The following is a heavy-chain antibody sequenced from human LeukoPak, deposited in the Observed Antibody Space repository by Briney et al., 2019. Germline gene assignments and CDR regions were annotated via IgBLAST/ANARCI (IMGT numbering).Heavy chain of an antibody. CDR2: IYYSGST. V-gene: IGHV4-39*07. CDR1: GGSIISSSYY. D-gene: IGHD6-13*01. Sequence: SETLSLTCSVSGGSIISSSYYWGWIRQPPGTGLEWIGSIYYSGSTSYSPSLKSRVTISVDTSKNQFSLKLSSVTAADTAVYYCARLGQLVRAFDIWGQGAMVTVSS. J-gene: IGHJ3*02. CDR3: ARLGQLVRAFDI.